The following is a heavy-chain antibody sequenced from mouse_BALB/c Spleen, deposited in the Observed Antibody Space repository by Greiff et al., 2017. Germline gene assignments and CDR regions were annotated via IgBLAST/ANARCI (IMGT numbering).Heavy chain of an antibody. Sequence: VQLQQSGAELMKPGASVKISCKATGYTFSSYWIEWVKQRPGHGLEWIGEILPGSGSTNYNEKFKGKATLTADKSSSTAYMQLSSLTSENSAVYFCARGPSFAYGGQGTLVTVSA. CDR3: ARGPSFAY. V-gene: IGHV1-9*01. CDR1: GYTFSSYW. CDR2: ILPGSGST. J-gene: IGHJ3*01.